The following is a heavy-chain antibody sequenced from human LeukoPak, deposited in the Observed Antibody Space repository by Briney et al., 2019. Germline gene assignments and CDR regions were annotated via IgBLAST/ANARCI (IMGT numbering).Heavy chain of an antibody. J-gene: IGHJ4*02. CDR1: GYTFTSHY. Sequence: ASVKVSCKASGYTFTSHYMHWVRQAPGRGLEWMGWINPNSGGTNYAQKFQGRVTLTRDTSISTAYMELSRLRSDDTAVYYCARVRNYYDSSGYLYYFDYWGQGTLVTVSS. V-gene: IGHV1-2*02. D-gene: IGHD3-22*01. CDR2: INPNSGGT. CDR3: ARVRNYYDSSGYLYYFDY.